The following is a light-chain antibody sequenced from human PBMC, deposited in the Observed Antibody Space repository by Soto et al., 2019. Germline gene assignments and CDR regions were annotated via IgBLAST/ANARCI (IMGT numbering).Light chain of an antibody. Sequence: DIQLTQSPSFLSASVGDRVTITCRASQGISSYLAWYQQKPGKAPKLPIYAASTLQSGVPSRFSGSGSGTEFTLTISSLQPEDFATYYCQQLNSYPPFFGPGTKVDIK. CDR2: AAS. CDR1: QGISSY. V-gene: IGKV1-9*01. CDR3: QQLNSYPPF. J-gene: IGKJ3*01.